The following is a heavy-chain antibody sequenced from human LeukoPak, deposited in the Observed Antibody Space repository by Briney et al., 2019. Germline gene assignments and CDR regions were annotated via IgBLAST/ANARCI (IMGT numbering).Heavy chain of an antibody. D-gene: IGHD3/OR15-3a*01. Sequence: PSETLSLTCTVSGGSISSSSYYWGWIRQPPGKGLEWIGSIYYSGSTYYNPSLKSRVTISVDTSKNQFSLKLSSVTAADTAVYYCARLNWVWTTPGQYNWFDPWGQGTLVTVSS. V-gene: IGHV4-39*01. CDR1: GGSISSSSYY. CDR2: IYYSGST. CDR3: ARLNWVWTTPGQYNWFDP. J-gene: IGHJ5*02.